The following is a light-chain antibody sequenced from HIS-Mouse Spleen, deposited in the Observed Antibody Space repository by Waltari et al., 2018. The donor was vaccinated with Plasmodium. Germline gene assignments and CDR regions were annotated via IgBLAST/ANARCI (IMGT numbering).Light chain of an antibody. CDR2: EDS. CDR3: YSTDSSGNHRV. J-gene: IGLJ3*02. Sequence: SYELTQPPSVSVSPGQTARITCSGDALPKTYAYWYQQKSGQAPVLVIYEDSKRPPGIPARFSGSSSGTMATLTISGAQVEDEADYYCYSTDSSGNHRVFGGGTKLTVL. V-gene: IGLV3-10*01. CDR1: ALPKTY.